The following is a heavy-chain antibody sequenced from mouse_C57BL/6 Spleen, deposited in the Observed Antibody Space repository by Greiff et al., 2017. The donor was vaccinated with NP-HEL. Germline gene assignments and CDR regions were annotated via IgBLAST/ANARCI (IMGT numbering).Heavy chain of an antibody. CDR1: GYTFTSYG. V-gene: IGHV1-81*01. CDR3: ARFPITTVVDSGAMDY. D-gene: IGHD1-1*01. J-gene: IGHJ4*01. Sequence: VQLQQSGAELARPGASVKLSCKASGYTFTSYGISWVKQRTGQGLEWIGEIYPRSGNTYYHEKFKGKATLTADKSSSTAYMELRSLTSEDSAVYFCARFPITTVVDSGAMDYWGQGTSVTVSS. CDR2: IYPRSGNT.